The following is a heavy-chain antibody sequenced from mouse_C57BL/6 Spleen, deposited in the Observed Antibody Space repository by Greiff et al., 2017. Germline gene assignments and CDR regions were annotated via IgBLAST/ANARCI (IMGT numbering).Heavy chain of an antibody. Sequence: EVQLQQSGPELVKPGASVKIPCKASGYTFTDYNMDWVKQSHGKSLEWIGDINPNNGGTIYNQKFKGKDTLTVDKSSSTAYMELRSLTSEDTAVYYCARVPPTVVGAMDYWGQGTSVTVSS. CDR1: GYTFTDYN. CDR3: ARVPPTVVGAMDY. D-gene: IGHD1-1*01. J-gene: IGHJ4*01. V-gene: IGHV1-18*01. CDR2: INPNNGGT.